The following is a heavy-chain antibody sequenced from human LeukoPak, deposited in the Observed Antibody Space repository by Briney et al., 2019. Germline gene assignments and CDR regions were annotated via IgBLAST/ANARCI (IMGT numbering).Heavy chain of an antibody. CDR1: GFTFSSYG. V-gene: IGHV3-30*18. D-gene: IGHD3-3*01. CDR3: AKELSITIFGVVIPYYYYGMDV. CDR2: ISYDGSNK. J-gene: IGHJ6*02. Sequence: GGSLRLSCAASGFTFSSYGMHWVRQAPGKGLEWVAVISYDGSNKYYADSVKGRFTISRDNSKNTLYLQMNSLRAEDTAVYYCAKELSITIFGVVIPYYYYGMDVWGQGTAVTVSS.